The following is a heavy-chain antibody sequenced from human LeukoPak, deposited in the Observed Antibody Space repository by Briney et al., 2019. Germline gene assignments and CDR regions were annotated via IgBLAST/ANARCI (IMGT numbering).Heavy chain of an antibody. CDR2: INPNSGGT. J-gene: IGHJ5*02. Sequence: ASVKVSCKASGYTFTGYYMHWVRQAPGQGLEWMGRINPNSGGTNYAQKFQGRVTMTRDTSISTAYMELSRLRSDDTAVYYCASFRAAGYNWFDPWGQGTLVTVSS. CDR1: GYTFTGYY. CDR3: ASFRAAGYNWFDP. V-gene: IGHV1-2*06. D-gene: IGHD6-13*01.